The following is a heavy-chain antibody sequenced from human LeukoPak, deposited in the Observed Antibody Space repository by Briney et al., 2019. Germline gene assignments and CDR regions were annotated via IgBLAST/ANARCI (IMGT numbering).Heavy chain of an antibody. CDR3: AGTGSVLRFLVLP. CDR1: GFTFSDYY. J-gene: IGHJ5*02. Sequence: PGGSLRLSCAASGFTFSDYYMSWIRQAPGKGLEWVSYISSSGSTIYYADSVKGRFTISRDNAKNSLYLQMNSLRAEDTAVYYCAGTGSVLRFLVLPWGQGTLVTVSS. CDR2: ISSSGSTI. V-gene: IGHV3-11*04. D-gene: IGHD3-3*01.